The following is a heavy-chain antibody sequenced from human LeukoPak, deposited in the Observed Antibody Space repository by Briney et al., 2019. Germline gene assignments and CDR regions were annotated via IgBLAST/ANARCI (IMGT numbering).Heavy chain of an antibody. CDR1: GGSISSSSYY. J-gene: IGHJ4*02. V-gene: IGHV4-39*07. CDR2: IYYSGST. Sequence: SETLSLTCTVSGGSISSSSYYWGWIRQPPGKGLEWIGSIYYSGSTYYNPPLKSRVSISADTSKKQFSLKLSSVTAADTAVYYCARTSSTYYFDSSAYDQRHHFDYWGQGTLVTVSS. D-gene: IGHD3-22*01. CDR3: ARTSSTYYFDSSAYDQRHHFDY.